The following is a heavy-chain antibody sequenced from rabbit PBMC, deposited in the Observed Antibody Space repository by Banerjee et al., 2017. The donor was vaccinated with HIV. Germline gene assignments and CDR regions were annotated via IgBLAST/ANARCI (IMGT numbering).Heavy chain of an antibody. CDR1: GFSFSSGYD. CDR3: ARGGVGTTYPYGGMDL. V-gene: IGHV1S40*01. Sequence: QSLEESGGDLVQPGASLTLTCTASGFSFSSGYDMCWVRQAPGKGLEWIACIYTGSSGKTYYASWAKGRFTITKTSSTTVTLQMTSLTAADTATYFCARGGVGTTYPYGGMDLWGPGTLVTVS. CDR2: IYTGSSGKT. J-gene: IGHJ6*01. D-gene: IGHD8-1*01.